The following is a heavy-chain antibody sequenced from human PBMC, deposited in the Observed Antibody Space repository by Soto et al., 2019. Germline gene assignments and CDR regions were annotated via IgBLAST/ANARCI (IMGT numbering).Heavy chain of an antibody. CDR1: GFTFSSYS. D-gene: IGHD6-19*01. J-gene: IGHJ6*02. CDR2: ISSSSSYI. Sequence: GSLRLSCAASGFTFSSYSMNWVRQAPGKGLEWVSSISSSSSYIYYADSVKGRFTISRDNAKNSLYLQMNSLRAEDTAVYYCASLVGIAVAGTGYDMDVWGQGTTVTGSS. CDR3: ASLVGIAVAGTGYDMDV. V-gene: IGHV3-21*01.